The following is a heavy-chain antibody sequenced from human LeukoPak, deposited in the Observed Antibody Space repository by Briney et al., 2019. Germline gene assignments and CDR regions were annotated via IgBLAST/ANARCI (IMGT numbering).Heavy chain of an antibody. CDR2: IYYSGST. J-gene: IGHJ4*02. Sequence: PSETLSLTCTVSGGSSSSYYWSWIRQPPGKGLEWIGYIYYSGSTNYNPSLKSRVTISVDTSKNQFSLKLSSVTAADTAVYYCARGIPLWSKYYFDYWGQGTLVTVSS. CDR3: ARGIPLWSKYYFDY. V-gene: IGHV4-59*01. CDR1: GGSSSSYY. D-gene: IGHD5-18*01.